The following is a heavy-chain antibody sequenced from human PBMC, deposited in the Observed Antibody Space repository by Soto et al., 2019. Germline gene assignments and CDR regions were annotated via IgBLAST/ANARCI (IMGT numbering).Heavy chain of an antibody. V-gene: IGHV4-59*01. J-gene: IGHJ5*02. CDR1: GGSISNYY. Sequence: SETLSLTCTVSGGSISNYYWNWIRQPPGKGLEWIGYINYSGTTNYNPSLESRVTISVDTSKNQFSLKLNSVTAADTAVYYCARDRVLNWFAPWGQGTLVTVSS. CDR3: ARDRVLNWFAP. CDR2: INYSGTT.